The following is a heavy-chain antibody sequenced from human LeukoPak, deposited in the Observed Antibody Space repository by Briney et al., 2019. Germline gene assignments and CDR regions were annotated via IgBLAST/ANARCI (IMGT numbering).Heavy chain of an antibody. V-gene: IGHV4-4*07. Sequence: SETLSLTCTVSGGSISSYYWSWIRQPAGKGLEWIGRIYTSGSTNYNPSLKSRVTMSVDTSKNQFSLKLSSVTAADTAVYYCARSPIFYYDSSGHYTEGAFDIWGQGTMVTVSS. CDR2: IYTSGST. CDR1: GGSISSYY. J-gene: IGHJ3*02. D-gene: IGHD3-22*01. CDR3: ARSPIFYYDSSGHYTEGAFDI.